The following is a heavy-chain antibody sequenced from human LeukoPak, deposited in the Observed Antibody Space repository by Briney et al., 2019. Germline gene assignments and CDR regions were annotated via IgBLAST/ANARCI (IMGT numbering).Heavy chain of an antibody. J-gene: IGHJ4*03. Sequence: PGGSLRLSCAASGFTFSSYAMHWVRQAPGKGLEWVAVISYDGSNKYYADSVKGRFTISRDNSKNTLYLQMNSLRAEDTAVYYWGKGQAVGKEFDYWGQGTL. D-gene: IGHD4-23*01. CDR2: ISYDGSNK. CDR1: GFTFSSYA. V-gene: IGHV3-30*01. CDR3: GKGQAVGKEFDY.